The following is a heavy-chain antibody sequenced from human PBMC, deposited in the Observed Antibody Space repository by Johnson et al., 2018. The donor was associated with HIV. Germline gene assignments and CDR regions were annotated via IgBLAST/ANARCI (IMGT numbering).Heavy chain of an antibody. Sequence: VKLVESGGNLVQPGGSLRLSCAASGLTFRNSWMNWVRQTPGKVLEWVANIKQDGSQKYYVDSVKGRFTISRDNAKNSLYLQMNSLRAEDTAVYYCARDRGGSWAFDIWGQGTMVTVSS. CDR3: ARDRGGSWAFDI. CDR2: IKQDGSQK. CDR1: GLTFRNSW. D-gene: IGHD1-26*01. V-gene: IGHV3-7*01. J-gene: IGHJ3*02.